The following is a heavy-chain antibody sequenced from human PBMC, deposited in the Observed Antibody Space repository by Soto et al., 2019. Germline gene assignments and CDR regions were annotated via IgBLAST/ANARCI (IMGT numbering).Heavy chain of an antibody. CDR2: ISSGSTHT. Sequence: EVQLVESGGGLVKPGGSLRLSCAASGLTFRAYSLHWVRQTPGKGLEWVSSISSGSTHTYYADSVKGRFTISRDNAEKSLFLHMDSLRHEDTAVYYCTSGESTFCDYASRFDHWGQGTLVTVSS. CDR3: TSGESTFCDYASRFDH. CDR1: GLTFRAYS. D-gene: IGHD4-17*01. J-gene: IGHJ4*02. V-gene: IGHV3-21*01.